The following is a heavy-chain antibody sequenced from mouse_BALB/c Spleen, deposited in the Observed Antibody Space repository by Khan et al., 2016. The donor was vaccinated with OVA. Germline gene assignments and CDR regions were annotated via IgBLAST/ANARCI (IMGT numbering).Heavy chain of an antibody. CDR3: ARGNYYGYALDY. V-gene: IGHV3-2*02. CDR2: ISYSGST. Sequence: EVQLQESGPGLVKPSQSLSLTCTVTGYSITSNYAWNWIRQFPGNKLEWMGYISYSGSTNYNPSLKRRISSTRDTSKNQFFLQLNSVTTEDTATYYCARGNYYGYALDYWGQGTSITVSS. CDR1: GYSITSNYA. D-gene: IGHD1-1*01. J-gene: IGHJ4*01.